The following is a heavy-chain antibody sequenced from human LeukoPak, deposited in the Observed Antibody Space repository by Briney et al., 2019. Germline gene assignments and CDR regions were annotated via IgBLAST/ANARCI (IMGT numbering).Heavy chain of an antibody. V-gene: IGHV3-48*04. J-gene: IGHJ4*02. CDR2: ISSSSSTI. Sequence: GGSLRLSCAASGFTFSSYSMNWVRQAPGKGLEWVSYISSSSSTIYYADSVKGRFTISRDNAKNSLYLQMNSLRAEDTAVYYCARDRKTTGTGRYFDYWGQGTLVTVSS. CDR1: GFTFSSYS. D-gene: IGHD1-1*01. CDR3: ARDRKTTGTGRYFDY.